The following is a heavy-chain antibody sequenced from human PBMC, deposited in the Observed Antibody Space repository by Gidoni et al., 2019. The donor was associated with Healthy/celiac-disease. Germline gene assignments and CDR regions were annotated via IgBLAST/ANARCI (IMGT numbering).Heavy chain of an antibody. J-gene: IGHJ3*02. CDR3: AKGGIRFLEWLLPEHDAFDI. Sequence: EVQLLESGGGLVQPGWSLWLSCAASGSPFSRYATSWVRQAPGKGREWVSAISGSGGSTYYADSVKGRFTISRDNSKNTLYLQMNSLRAEDTAVYYCAKGGIRFLEWLLPEHDAFDIWGQGTMVTVSS. V-gene: IGHV3-23*01. CDR2: ISGSGGST. D-gene: IGHD3-3*01. CDR1: GSPFSRYA.